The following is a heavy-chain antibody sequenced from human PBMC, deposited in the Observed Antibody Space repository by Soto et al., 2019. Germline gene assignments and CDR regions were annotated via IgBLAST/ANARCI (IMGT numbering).Heavy chain of an antibody. CDR3: ARVPRTGNYGMAV. CDR2: IIPMFETV. CDR1: GGTFNNYA. Sequence: QEQLLQSGAEVRKPGSSVKVSCKASGGTFNNYAVSWVRQAPGQGLEWMGGIIPMFETVNYAQRFQGRLTIAADESTTTAYTELPSLTSPDTAVYYCARVPRTGNYGMAVWGQGPTVTVSS. J-gene: IGHJ6*02. V-gene: IGHV1-69*01.